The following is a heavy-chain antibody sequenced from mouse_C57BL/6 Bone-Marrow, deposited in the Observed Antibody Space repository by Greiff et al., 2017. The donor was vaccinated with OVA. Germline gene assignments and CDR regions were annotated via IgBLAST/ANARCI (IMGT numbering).Heavy chain of an antibody. V-gene: IGHV1-50*01. Sequence: QVQLQQSGAELVKPGASVNLSCKASGYTFTSYWMQWVKQRPGQGLEWIGEIDPPDSYTNYNQKFKGKATLTVDTSSSTAYMQLSSLTSEDSAVDDCATIYDGNSLRRGGTGTTVTVSA. CDR2: IDPPDSYT. J-gene: IGHJ1*03. CDR3: ATIYDGNSLRR. CDR1: GYTFTSYW. D-gene: IGHD2-1*01.